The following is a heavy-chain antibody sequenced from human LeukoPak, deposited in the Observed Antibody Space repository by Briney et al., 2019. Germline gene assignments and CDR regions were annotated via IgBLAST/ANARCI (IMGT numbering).Heavy chain of an antibody. D-gene: IGHD3-22*01. J-gene: IGHJ4*02. V-gene: IGHV3-7*01. Sequence: GGSLRLSCAASGFTFSSYWMSWVRQAPGKGLEWVANIKQDGSEKYYVDSVKGRFTISRDNAKNSLYLQMNSLRAEDTAVYYCAREGEIIDEYDSSGYYLDYWGQGTLVTVFS. CDR1: GFTFSSYW. CDR2: IKQDGSEK. CDR3: AREGEIIDEYDSSGYYLDY.